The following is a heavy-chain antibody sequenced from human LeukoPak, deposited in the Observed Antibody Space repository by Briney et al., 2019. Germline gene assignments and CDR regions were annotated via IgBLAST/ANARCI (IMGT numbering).Heavy chain of an antibody. J-gene: IGHJ6*03. CDR1: GYSFISYR. Sequence: GESLKISCKGSGYSFISYRIGWVRQMPGKGLEWMGIIYPGDSDTRYSPSFQGQVTISADKSISTAYLQWSSLKASDTAMYYCARLSGYSYELDYMDVWGKGTTVIVSS. CDR3: ARLSGYSYELDYMDV. D-gene: IGHD5-18*01. CDR2: IYPGDSDT. V-gene: IGHV5-51*01.